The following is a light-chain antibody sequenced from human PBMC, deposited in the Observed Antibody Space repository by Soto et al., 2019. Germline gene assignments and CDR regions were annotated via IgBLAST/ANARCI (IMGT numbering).Light chain of an antibody. CDR3: QQSFSFPAT. CDR2: AAS. CDR1: QGISSY. V-gene: IGKV1-8*01. Sequence: AIRMTQSPSSLSASTGDRVTIACRASQGISSYLAWYQQKPGTAPKLLIYAASSLQSGVPSRFSGGGSGTDFTLTINSLQPEDFVTYFCQQSFSFPATFGGGTKVDIK. J-gene: IGKJ4*01.